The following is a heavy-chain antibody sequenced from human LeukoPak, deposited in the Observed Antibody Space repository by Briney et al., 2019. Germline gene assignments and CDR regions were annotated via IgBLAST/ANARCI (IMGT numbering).Heavy chain of an antibody. CDR2: IYYSGST. CDR1: GGSFSGYY. D-gene: IGHD1-26*01. Sequence: PSETLSLTCAVYGGSFSGYYWSWIRQHPGKGLEWIGYIYYSGSTYYNPSLKSRVTISVDTSKNQFSLKLSSVTAADTAVYYCARAGDIVGATEDWGQGTLVTVSS. CDR3: ARAGDIVGATED. J-gene: IGHJ4*02. V-gene: IGHV4-31*11.